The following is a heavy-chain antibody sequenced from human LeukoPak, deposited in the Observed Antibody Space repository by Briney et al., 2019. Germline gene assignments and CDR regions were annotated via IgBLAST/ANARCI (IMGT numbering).Heavy chain of an antibody. CDR1: GGSISGYY. V-gene: IGHV4-34*01. CDR2: INHSGST. CDR3: ARGTMIHPVFLAHGMDV. J-gene: IGHJ6*02. D-gene: IGHD3-3*01. Sequence: SETLSLTCTVSGGSISGYYWSWIRQPPGKGLEWIGEINHSGSTNYNPSLKSRVTISVDTSKNQFSLKLSSVTAADTAVYYCARGTMIHPVFLAHGMDVWSQGTTVTVSS.